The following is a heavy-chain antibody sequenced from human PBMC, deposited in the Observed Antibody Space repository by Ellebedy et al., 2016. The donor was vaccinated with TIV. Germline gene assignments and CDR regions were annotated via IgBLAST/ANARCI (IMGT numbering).Heavy chain of an antibody. CDR1: GDSVSSNSVA. V-gene: IGHV6-1*01. J-gene: IGHJ3*02. CDR3: VRGSRGAFDI. Sequence: SQTLSLTCAISGDSVSSNSVAWNWIRQSPSRGLEWLGRTYYRSKWYNDYGVSVKSRITINPDTSKNQFSLQLNSLTPEDQALYYCVRGSRGAFDIWGQGTMVTVSS. CDR2: TYYRSKWYN.